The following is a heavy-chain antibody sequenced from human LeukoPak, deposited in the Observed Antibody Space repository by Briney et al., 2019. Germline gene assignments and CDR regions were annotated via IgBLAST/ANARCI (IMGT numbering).Heavy chain of an antibody. V-gene: IGHV4-30-4*08. Sequence: SQTLSLTCTVSGGSISSSDYYWSWIRQPPGKGLEWIGYIYYSGSTYYNPSLKSRVTISVDTSKNQFSLKLSSVTAADTAVYYCAREYYDFWSGLLDWFDPWGQGTLVTVSS. J-gene: IGHJ5*02. CDR2: IYYSGST. D-gene: IGHD3-3*01. CDR3: AREYYDFWSGLLDWFDP. CDR1: GGSISSSDYY.